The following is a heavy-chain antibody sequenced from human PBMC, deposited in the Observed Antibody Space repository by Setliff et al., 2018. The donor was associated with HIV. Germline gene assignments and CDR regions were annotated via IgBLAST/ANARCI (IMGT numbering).Heavy chain of an antibody. V-gene: IGHV4-39*07. CDR2: IFYSGST. Sequence: SETLSLTCTVSGGSITSSTYYWVWIRQPPGKGLEWIGSIFYSGSTYYNPSVKSRVTISIDTSKNQFSLRLSSVTAADTAVYYCARDHKYYYDSSGLDYWGQGTLVTVSS. CDR1: GGSITSSTYY. J-gene: IGHJ4*02. CDR3: ARDHKYYYDSSGLDY. D-gene: IGHD3-22*01.